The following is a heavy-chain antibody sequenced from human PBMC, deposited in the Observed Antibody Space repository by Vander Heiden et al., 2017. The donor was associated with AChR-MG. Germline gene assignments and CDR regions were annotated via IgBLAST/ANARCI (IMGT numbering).Heavy chain of an antibody. CDR3: ARASGSLMDV. D-gene: IGHD2-15*01. Sequence: VPLQPSGPGLVTPSQTVSLTCAISGDSGSSNRAAWNWIRQSPSRGLEDRGRTYYRSKWYNEYGVSVKSRITINPDTSKNQFSLQLNSVTREETGVYYCARASGSLMDVWGKGTTVTVSP. V-gene: IGHV6-1*01. CDR1: GDSGSSNRAA. CDR2: TYYRSKWYN. J-gene: IGHJ6*04.